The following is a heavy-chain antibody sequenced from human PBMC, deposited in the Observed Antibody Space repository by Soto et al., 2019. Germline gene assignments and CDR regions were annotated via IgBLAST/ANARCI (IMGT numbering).Heavy chain of an antibody. CDR2: MCHSGAS. V-gene: IGHV4-4*02. CDR3: TRASASSMLRGVVIN. J-gene: IGHJ4*02. CDR1: GGSISTDNL. Sequence: SETLCLTCAVSGGSISTDNLWSWVRQPPGRGPEWIGEMCHSGASNFNPSLKSRVTISVDKSKNQFSMQMASVTAADTARYYCTRASASSMLRGVVINWGRGTQVTVSS. D-gene: IGHD3-10*01.